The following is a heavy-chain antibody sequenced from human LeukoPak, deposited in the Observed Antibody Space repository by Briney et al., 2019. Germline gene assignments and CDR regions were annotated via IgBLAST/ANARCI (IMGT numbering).Heavy chain of an antibody. CDR1: GYSFTSYW. Sequence: GESLKISCQGSGYSFTSYWIGWVRQMPGKGLEWMGIIYPGDSDVRYSPSFEGQVTISADKSITTAYLQWSSLRASDTAMYYCARPRSTYYDFWSDLDAFDIWGQGTMVTVSS. D-gene: IGHD3-3*01. J-gene: IGHJ3*02. V-gene: IGHV5-51*01. CDR3: ARPRSTYYDFWSDLDAFDI. CDR2: IYPGDSDV.